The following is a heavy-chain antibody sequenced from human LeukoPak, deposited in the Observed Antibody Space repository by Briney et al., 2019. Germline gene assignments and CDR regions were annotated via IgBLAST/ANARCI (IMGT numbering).Heavy chain of an antibody. CDR1: GFTVSGTW. V-gene: IGHV3-74*01. J-gene: IGHJ4*02. CDR2: INNDGRST. D-gene: IGHD4-17*01. CDR3: ARDTGHYGYYFDY. Sequence: GGSLRLSCAASGFTVSGTWMHWVRQAPGKGLVWVSRINNDGRSTSYADPVKGRFTISRDNAKNTLYMQMNSLRAEDTAVYYCARDTGHYGYYFDYWGQGTLVTVSS.